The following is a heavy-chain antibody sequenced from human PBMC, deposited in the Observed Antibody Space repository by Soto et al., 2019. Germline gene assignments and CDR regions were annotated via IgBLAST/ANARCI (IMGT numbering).Heavy chain of an antibody. CDR3: ARTGYLHGFDT. CDR2: IYWDDDK. Sequence: QITLKESGPTLVKPTQTLTLTCTFSGFSLSTSGVGVGWFRQPPGKALELLALIYWDDDKRYSPSLKSRLTITKDTSKNQVVLTMTNMDPVDTATYYCARTGYLHGFDTCGQGTLVTVSS. J-gene: IGHJ5*02. CDR1: GFSLSTSGVG. D-gene: IGHD6-13*01. V-gene: IGHV2-5*02.